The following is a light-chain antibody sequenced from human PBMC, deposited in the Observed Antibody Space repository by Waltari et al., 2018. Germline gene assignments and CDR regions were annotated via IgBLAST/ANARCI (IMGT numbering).Light chain of an antibody. J-gene: IGLJ3*02. Sequence: QSVLTPPPSASGTPWQRVTISFSRTSTNLRDNVVNRYQPVPGRAPKLLIYRNELRPAEVPDRLSAYKSGTSASLAISGLQSEDEAEYYCASWDDSLNGHWVFGGGTKVTVL. V-gene: IGLV1-44*01. CDR1: STNLRDNV. CDR2: RNE. CDR3: ASWDDSLNGHWV.